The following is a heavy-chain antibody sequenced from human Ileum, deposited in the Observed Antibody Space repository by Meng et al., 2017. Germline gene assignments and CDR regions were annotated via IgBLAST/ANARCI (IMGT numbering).Heavy chain of an antibody. CDR3: TGKDWGEGLDF. CDR2: TNYRSRWYN. Sequence: HVQLQQTGPGLVKPSQTLSLTCAIPGDSASSDTGAWNCIRQSPSRGLEGLGRTNYRSRWYNNYAVTVKSRITINPDTSKNQFSLQLNSVTSDDTAVYYCTGKDWGEGLDFWDQGTLVTVSS. D-gene: IGHD7-27*01. J-gene: IGHJ4*02. V-gene: IGHV6-1*01. CDR1: GDSASSDTGA.